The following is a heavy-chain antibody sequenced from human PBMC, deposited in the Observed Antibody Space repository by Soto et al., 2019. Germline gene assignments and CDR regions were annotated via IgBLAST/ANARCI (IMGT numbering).Heavy chain of an antibody. CDR1: GYTFTSYA. J-gene: IGHJ4*02. CDR2: INAGNGNT. Sequence: ASVKVSCKASGYTFTSYAMHWVRQAPGQRLEWMGWINAGNGNTKYSQKFQGRVTITRDTSASTAYMELSSLRSEDTAVYYCATDSGSYYAFDYWGQGTLVTVSS. CDR3: ATDSGSYYAFDY. D-gene: IGHD3-10*01. V-gene: IGHV1-3*01.